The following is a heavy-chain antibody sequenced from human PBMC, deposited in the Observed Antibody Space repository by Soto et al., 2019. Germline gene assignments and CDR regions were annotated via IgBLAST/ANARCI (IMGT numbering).Heavy chain of an antibody. CDR1: GGSFSGYY. J-gene: IGHJ4*02. D-gene: IGHD3-10*01. V-gene: IGHV4-34*01. CDR3: ASETNGSGSEKPIAGGDY. Sequence: QVQLQQWGAGLLKPSETLSLTCAVYGGSFSGYYWSWIRQPPGKGLEWIGEINHSGSTNYNPSLKSRVTISVDTSKNQFSLKLSSVTAADTAVYYCASETNGSGSEKPIAGGDYWGQGTLVTVSS. CDR2: INHSGST.